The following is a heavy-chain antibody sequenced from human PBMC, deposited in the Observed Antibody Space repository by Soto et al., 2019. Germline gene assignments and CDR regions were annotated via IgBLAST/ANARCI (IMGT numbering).Heavy chain of an antibody. V-gene: IGHV1-3*01. J-gene: IGHJ5*02. CDR2: INAGNGNT. Sequence: ASVKVSCKASGYTFTSYAMHWVRQAPXQRLEWMGWINAGNGNTKYSQKFQGRVTITRDTSASTAYMELSSLRSEDTAVYYCARARPMYYYDSSGSDPWGQGTLVTVSS. CDR3: ARARPMYYYDSSGSDP. D-gene: IGHD3-22*01. CDR1: GYTFTSYA.